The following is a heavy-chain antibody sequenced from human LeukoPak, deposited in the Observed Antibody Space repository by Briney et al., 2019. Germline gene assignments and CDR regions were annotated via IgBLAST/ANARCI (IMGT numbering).Heavy chain of an antibody. CDR2: ISAYNGNT. V-gene: IGHV1-18*01. Sequence: ASVKVSCKASGYTFTSYGISWVRQAPGQGLEWMGWISAYNGNTNYAQKLQGRVTMTTDTSTSTAYMELRSLRSDDTAVYYCAKEGYNWNGKNAFDIWGQGTMVTVSS. CDR3: AKEGYNWNGKNAFDI. J-gene: IGHJ3*02. CDR1: GYTFTSYG. D-gene: IGHD1-20*01.